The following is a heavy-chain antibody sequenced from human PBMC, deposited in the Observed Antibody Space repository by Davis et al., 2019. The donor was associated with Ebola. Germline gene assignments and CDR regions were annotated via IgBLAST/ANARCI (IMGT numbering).Heavy chain of an antibody. CDR1: GNTLSELS. CDR2: FHPADGET. J-gene: IGHJ6*04. CDR3: AREENVVVTATNYYYYGMDV. D-gene: IGHD2-21*02. V-gene: IGHV1-24*01. Sequence: AASVKVSCKVSGNTLSELSMNWVRQAPGKGLEWMGGFHPADGETIFAQNFRGRVTMTRDTSTSTVYMELSSLRSEDTAVYYCAREENVVVTATNYYYYGMDVWGKGTTVTVSS.